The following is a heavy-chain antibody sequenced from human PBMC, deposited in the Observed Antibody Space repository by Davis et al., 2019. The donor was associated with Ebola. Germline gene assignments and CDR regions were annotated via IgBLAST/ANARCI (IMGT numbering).Heavy chain of an antibody. J-gene: IGHJ4*02. Sequence: PSETLSLTCAVYGGSFSGYYWSWIRQPPGKGLEWIGEINHSGSTNYNPSLKSRVTISVDTSKNQFSLKLSSVTAADTAVYYCAIGYSGYDSIYWGQGTLVTVSS. D-gene: IGHD5-12*01. CDR1: GGSFSGYY. V-gene: IGHV4-34*01. CDR3: AIGYSGYDSIY. CDR2: INHSGST.